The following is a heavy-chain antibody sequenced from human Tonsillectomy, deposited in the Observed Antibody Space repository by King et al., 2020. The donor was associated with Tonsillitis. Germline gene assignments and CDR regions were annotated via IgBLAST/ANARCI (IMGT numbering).Heavy chain of an antibody. J-gene: IGHJ4*02. CDR1: GFTFSSYG. Sequence: VQLVESGGGVVQPGRSLRLSCAASGFTFSSYGMHWVRQAPGEGLEWVALISYDGSNKYYADSVKGRFTISRDNSKNTLYLQINSLRAEDTAVYYCAKSGYSGYDADYWGQGTLVIVSS. D-gene: IGHD5-12*01. CDR2: ISYDGSNK. V-gene: IGHV3-30*18. CDR3: AKSGYSGYDADY.